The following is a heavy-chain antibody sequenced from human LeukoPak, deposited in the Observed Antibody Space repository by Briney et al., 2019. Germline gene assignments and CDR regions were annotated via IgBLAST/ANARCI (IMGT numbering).Heavy chain of an antibody. CDR3: ARDLNY. V-gene: IGHV3-53*01. CDR1: EFTVINNY. Sequence: GGSLRLSCAASEFTVINNYMSWVRQAPGKGLEWVSIIDIGVNTYYTDSVKGRFTISRDNSKSTLYLQMNSLRAEDTAMYYCARDLNYWGQGTLVTVSS. CDR2: IDIGVNT. J-gene: IGHJ4*02.